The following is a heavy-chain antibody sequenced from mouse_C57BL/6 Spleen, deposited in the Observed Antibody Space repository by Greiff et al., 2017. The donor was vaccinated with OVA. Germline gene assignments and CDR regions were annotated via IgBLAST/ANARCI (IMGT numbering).Heavy chain of an antibody. CDR1: GYAFSSSW. CDR3: ARGTTVVADYAMDY. D-gene: IGHD1-1*01. V-gene: IGHV1-82*01. J-gene: IGHJ4*01. Sequence: VQLHQSGPELVKPGASVKISCKASGYAFSSSWMNWVKQRPGKGLEWIGRIYPGDGDTNYNGKFKGKATLTADKSSSTAYMQLSSLTSEDSAVYFCARGTTVVADYAMDYWGQGTSVTVSS. CDR2: IYPGDGDT.